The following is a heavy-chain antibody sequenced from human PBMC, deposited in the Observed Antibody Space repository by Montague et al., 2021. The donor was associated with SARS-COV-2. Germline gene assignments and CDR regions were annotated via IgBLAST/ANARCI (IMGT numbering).Heavy chain of an antibody. D-gene: IGHD6-19*01. CDR2: MYHTGTT. Sequence: SETLSLTCAVSGASISSTNWWTWVHQPPGKGLEWIGEMYHTGTTNYNPYLMSRVTISLDESKNQFSLKMTSVTAADTAVYYCASRSIAVAYYFDNGGQGTLVPVSS. CDR1: GASISSTNW. J-gene: IGHJ4*02. V-gene: IGHV4-4*02. CDR3: ASRSIAVAYYFDN.